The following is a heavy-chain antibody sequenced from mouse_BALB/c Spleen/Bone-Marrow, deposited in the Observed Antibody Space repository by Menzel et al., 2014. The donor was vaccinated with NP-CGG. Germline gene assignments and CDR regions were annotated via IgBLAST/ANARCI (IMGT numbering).Heavy chain of an antibody. CDR1: GFSLTDYG. J-gene: IGHJ2*01. V-gene: IGHV2-6-7*01. CDR2: IWGDGST. CDR3: ARDLYYYGFDY. D-gene: IGHD1-1*01. Sequence: VKVVESGPGLVAPSQSLSITCTVSGFSLTDYGVNWVRQPPGKNLEWLGMIWGDGSTVYNSALKSRLSISKDNSQSQVFLKMNSLETDDTARYYCARDLYYYGFDYWGQGTTLTVSS.